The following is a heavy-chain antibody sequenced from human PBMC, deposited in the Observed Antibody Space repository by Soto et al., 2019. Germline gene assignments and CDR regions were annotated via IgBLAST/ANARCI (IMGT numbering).Heavy chain of an antibody. CDR3: ARVYFDWLTIDY. CDR1: GYTLTGYD. V-gene: IGHV1-8*01. J-gene: IGHJ4*02. D-gene: IGHD3-9*01. CDR2: MNPNSGNT. Sequence: ASVKVSCKASGYTLTGYDINWVRQATGQGLEWMGWMNPNSGNTGYAQKFQGRVTMTRNTSISTAYMELSSLRSEDTAVYYCARVYFDWLTIDYWGQGTLVTVSS.